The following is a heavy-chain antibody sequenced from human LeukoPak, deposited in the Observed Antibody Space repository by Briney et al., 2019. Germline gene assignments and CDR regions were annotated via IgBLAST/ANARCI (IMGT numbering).Heavy chain of an antibody. V-gene: IGHV3-30*03. J-gene: IGHJ4*02. D-gene: IGHD2-15*01. CDR1: GFTFSSYG. CDR2: ISYDGSNK. Sequence: GGSLRLSCAASGFTFSSYGMHWVRQAPGKGLEWVAVISYDGSNKYYADSVKGRFTISRDNSKNTLYLQMNSLRAEDTAMYYCARGESSYCSGSCYFASWGQGTLVTISS. CDR3: ARGESSYCSGSCYFAS.